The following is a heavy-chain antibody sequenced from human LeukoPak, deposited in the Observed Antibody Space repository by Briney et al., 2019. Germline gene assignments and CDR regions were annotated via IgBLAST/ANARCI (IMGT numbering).Heavy chain of an antibody. D-gene: IGHD3-3*01. CDR2: TYYRSKWYN. V-gene: IGHV6-1*01. CDR3: AREDLRVLRFLEWLSLLDY. J-gene: IGHJ4*02. CDR1: GDSVSSNSAA. Sequence: SQTLSLTCAISGDSVSSNSAAWNWIRQSPSRGLEWLGRTYYRSKWYNDYAVSVKSRITINPDTSKNQFSLQQNSVTPEDTAVYYCAREDLRVLRFLEWLSLLDYWGQGTLVTVSS.